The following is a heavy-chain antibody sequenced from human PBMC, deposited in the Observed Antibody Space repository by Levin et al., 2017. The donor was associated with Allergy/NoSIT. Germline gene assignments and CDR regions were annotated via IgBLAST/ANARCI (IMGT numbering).Heavy chain of an antibody. J-gene: IGHJ6*02. D-gene: IGHD1-7*01. Sequence: ASVKVSCKASGYTFTGYYMHWVRQAPGQGLEWMGWINPNSGGTNYAQKFQGRVTMTRDTSISTAYMELSRLRSDDTAVYYCARDRGSEYNWNYLSGYYYYYGMDVWGQGTTVTVSS. V-gene: IGHV1-2*02. CDR3: ARDRGSEYNWNYLSGYYYYYGMDV. CDR2: INPNSGGT. CDR1: GYTFTGYY.